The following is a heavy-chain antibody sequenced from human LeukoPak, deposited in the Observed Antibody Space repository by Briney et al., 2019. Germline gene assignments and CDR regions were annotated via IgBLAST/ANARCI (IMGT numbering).Heavy chain of an antibody. V-gene: IGHV1-18*04. D-gene: IGHD4-17*01. Sequence: ASVKVSCKASGYTFTGYYMHWVRQAPGQGLEWMGRINTYNGNTDYAQKFQGRVTMTTDTSTTTAYLDLRSLRSDDTAVYYCARGTVTTPPYYYGMDVWGQGTTVTVS. CDR2: INTYNGNT. CDR3: ARGTVTTPPYYYGMDV. CDR1: GYTFTGYY. J-gene: IGHJ6*02.